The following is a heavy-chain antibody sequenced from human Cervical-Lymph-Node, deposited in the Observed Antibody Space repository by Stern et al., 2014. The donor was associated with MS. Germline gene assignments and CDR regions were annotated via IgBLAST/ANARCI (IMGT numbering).Heavy chain of an antibody. Sequence: QVQLVQSGGGVVQPGRSLRLSCAASGFTFSYSTMHWVRQAPGKGLEWVATVSYDGSDEYYPDSVKGRFTISRYNSKNTLYLQVNSLRAEDTGVYFCARDRTVTTYYYYYGMDVWGQGTTVTVSS. CDR1: GFTFSYST. V-gene: IGHV3-30*04. D-gene: IGHD4-11*01. CDR2: VSYDGSDE. CDR3: ARDRTVTTYYYYYGMDV. J-gene: IGHJ6*02.